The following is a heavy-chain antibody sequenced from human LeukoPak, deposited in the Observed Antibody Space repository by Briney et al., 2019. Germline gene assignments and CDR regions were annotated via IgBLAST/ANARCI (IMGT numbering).Heavy chain of an antibody. V-gene: IGHV1-69*13. CDR1: GGTFSSYA. J-gene: IGHJ6*02. CDR2: IIPIFDTA. CDR3: ARGRMAARPQAVDYGMDV. D-gene: IGHD6-6*01. Sequence: SVKVSCKASGGTFSSYAISWVRQAPGQGLEWMGGIIPIFDTANYAQKFQGRVTITADESTSTAYMELSSLRSEDTAVYYCARGRMAARPQAVDYGMDVWGQGTTVTVSS.